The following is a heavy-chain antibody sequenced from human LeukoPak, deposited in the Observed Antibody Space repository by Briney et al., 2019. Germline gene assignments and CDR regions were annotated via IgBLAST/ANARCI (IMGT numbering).Heavy chain of an antibody. CDR3: ARDLRPSDPYYDFWSGPDY. CDR2: INPNSGGT. J-gene: IGHJ4*02. CDR1: GYTFTSYD. Sequence: GASVKVSCKASGYTFTSYDINWVRQAPGQGLEWMGWINPNSGGTNYAQKFQGRVTMTRDTSISTAYMELSRLRSDDTAVYYCARDLRPSDPYYDFWSGPDYWGQGTLVTVSS. D-gene: IGHD3-3*01. V-gene: IGHV1-2*02.